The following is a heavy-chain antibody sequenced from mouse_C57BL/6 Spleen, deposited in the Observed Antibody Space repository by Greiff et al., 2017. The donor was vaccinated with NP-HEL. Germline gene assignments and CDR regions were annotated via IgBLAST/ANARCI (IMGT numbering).Heavy chain of an antibody. J-gene: IGHJ3*01. CDR3: ARRPFAY. CDR1: GFTFSDYG. Sequence: EVQVVESGGGLVKPGGSLKLSCAASGFTFSDYGMHWVRQAPEKGLEWVAYISSGSSTIYYADTVKGRFTISRDNAKNTLFLQMTSLRSEDTAMYYCARRPFAYWGQGTLVTVSA. CDR2: ISSGSSTI. V-gene: IGHV5-17*01.